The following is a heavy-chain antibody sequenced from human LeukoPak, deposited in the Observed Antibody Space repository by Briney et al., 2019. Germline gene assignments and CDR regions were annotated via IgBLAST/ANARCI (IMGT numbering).Heavy chain of an antibody. D-gene: IGHD1-26*01. V-gene: IGHV3-30*02. Sequence: GGSLRLSCAASGFTVSSNYMSWVRQAPGKGLEWVAFIRYDGSNKYYADSVKGRFTISRDNSKNTLYLQMNSLRAEDTAVYYCAKEHSGSYHLEYWGQGTLVTVSS. CDR2: IRYDGSNK. CDR1: GFTVSSNY. CDR3: AKEHSGSYHLEY. J-gene: IGHJ4*02.